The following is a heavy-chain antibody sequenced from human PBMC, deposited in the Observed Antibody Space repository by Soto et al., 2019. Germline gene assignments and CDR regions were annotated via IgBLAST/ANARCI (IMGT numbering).Heavy chain of an antibody. Sequence: QVQLQESGPRLVKPSETLSLTCTVSGGSLRSYYCSWFRQPPGKGLEWVGYINYSGGTFYNPSLKTRVTMSVDTSTNQYSLMVNSVTATDTAVYYCASQGFGELHGLVAVWGQGTTVTVSS. CDR1: GGSLRSYY. CDR2: INYSGGT. D-gene: IGHD3-10*01. V-gene: IGHV4-59*08. J-gene: IGHJ6*02. CDR3: ASQGFGELHGLVAV.